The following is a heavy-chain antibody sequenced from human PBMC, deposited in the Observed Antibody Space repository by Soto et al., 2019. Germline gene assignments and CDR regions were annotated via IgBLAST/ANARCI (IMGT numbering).Heavy chain of an antibody. D-gene: IGHD1-1*01. J-gene: IGHJ4*02. CDR2: ITESGGRT. CDR1: GFTFTNVA. V-gene: IGHV3-23*01. CDR3: AKLYWNPRYFDS. Sequence: VGSLRLSCAASGFTFTNVAMTWVRQAPGKGLEWVSTITESGGRTDYADSVKGRFTISRDNSKSTLYLQMNNLRADDTGVYYCAKLYWNPRYFDSWGQGARVTVSS.